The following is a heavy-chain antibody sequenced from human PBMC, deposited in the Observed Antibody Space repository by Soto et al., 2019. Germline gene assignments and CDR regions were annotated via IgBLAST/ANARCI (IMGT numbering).Heavy chain of an antibody. D-gene: IGHD3-22*01. Sequence: SETLSLTCTVSGGSISSGGYYWSWIRQHPGKGLEWIGYIYYSGSTYYNPSLKSRVTISVDTSKNQFPLKLSSVTAADTAVYYCARGGTMTGLDYWGQGTLVTVSS. J-gene: IGHJ4*02. CDR2: IYYSGST. V-gene: IGHV4-31*03. CDR3: ARGGTMTGLDY. CDR1: GGSISSGGYY.